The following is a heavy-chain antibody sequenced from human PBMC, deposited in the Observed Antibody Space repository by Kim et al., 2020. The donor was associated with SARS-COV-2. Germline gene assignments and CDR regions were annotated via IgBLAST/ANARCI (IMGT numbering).Heavy chain of an antibody. CDR3: ARVGRQATWYNWNDKGWFDP. D-gene: IGHD1-1*01. Sequence: SETLSLTCAVSGGSISSSNWWSWVRQPPGKGLEWIGEIYHSGSTNYNPSLKSRVTISVDKSMNQFSLKLSSVTAADTAVYYCARVGRQATWYNWNDKGWFDPWGQGTLVTVSS. CDR1: GGSISSSNW. CDR2: IYHSGST. J-gene: IGHJ5*02. V-gene: IGHV4-4*02.